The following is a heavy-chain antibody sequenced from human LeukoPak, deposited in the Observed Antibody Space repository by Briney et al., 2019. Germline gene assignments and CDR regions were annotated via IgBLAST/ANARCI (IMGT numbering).Heavy chain of an antibody. CDR1: GGTFSSYA. V-gene: IGHV1-69*13. CDR3: ARDPLYCSGGSCYSGSWFDP. Sequence: SVKVSCKASGGTFSSYAISWVRQAPGQGLEWMGGIIPIFGTANYAQKFQGRVTITADESTSTAYMELRSLRSEDTAVYYCARDPLYCSGGSCYSGSWFDPWGQGTLVTVSS. J-gene: IGHJ5*02. D-gene: IGHD2-15*01. CDR2: IIPIFGTA.